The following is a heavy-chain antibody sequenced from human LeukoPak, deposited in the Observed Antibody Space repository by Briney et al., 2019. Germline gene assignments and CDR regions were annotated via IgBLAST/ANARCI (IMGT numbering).Heavy chain of an antibody. Sequence: GGSLRLSCAASGFTFRSYTMRWVRQAPGKGLEWISAISDSGDTTDYADSVRGRFTVSRDNAKDTLYLQMNSLRAEDTAVYYCARPDCSSTSCHTLEYWGQGTLVTVSS. CDR1: GFTFRSYT. J-gene: IGHJ4*02. V-gene: IGHV3-23*01. D-gene: IGHD2-2*02. CDR2: ISDSGDTT. CDR3: ARPDCSSTSCHTLEY.